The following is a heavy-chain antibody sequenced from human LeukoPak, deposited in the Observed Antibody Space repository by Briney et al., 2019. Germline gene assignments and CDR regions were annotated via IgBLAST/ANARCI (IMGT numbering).Heavy chain of an antibody. CDR3: AKDREWSPPLPADY. CDR2: ISNNGGYT. V-gene: IGHV3-23*01. Sequence: GGSLRLSCAASGFTFSSSAMSWVRQAPGKGLEWVSAISNNGGYTYYADSVQGRFTISRDNSKSTLCLQMNSLRAEDTAVYYCAKDREWSPPLPADYWGQGTLVTVSS. CDR1: GFTFSSSA. J-gene: IGHJ4*02. D-gene: IGHD3-3*01.